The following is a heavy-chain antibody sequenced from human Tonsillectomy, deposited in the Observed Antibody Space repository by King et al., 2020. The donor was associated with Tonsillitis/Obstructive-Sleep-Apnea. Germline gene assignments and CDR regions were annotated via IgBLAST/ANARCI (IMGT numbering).Heavy chain of an antibody. CDR1: GFTFSSYA. V-gene: IGHV3-30*04. Sequence: VQLVESGGGVVQPGRSLRLSCAASGFTFSSYAMHWVRQAPGKGLEWVAVISYDGSNKYYADSVNGRFTISRDNSKNTLYLQMNSLRAEDTAVYYCARDQVPAAIGGGFDPWGQGTLVTVSS. CDR2: ISYDGSNK. CDR3: ARDQVPAAIGGGFDP. J-gene: IGHJ5*02. D-gene: IGHD2-2*02.